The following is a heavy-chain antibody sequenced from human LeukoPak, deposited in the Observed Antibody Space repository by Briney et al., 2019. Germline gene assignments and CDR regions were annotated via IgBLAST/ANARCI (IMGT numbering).Heavy chain of an antibody. D-gene: IGHD3-9*01. CDR2: IYHSGST. CDR1: GGSISSSNW. Sequence: SGTLSLTCAVSGGSISSSNWWSWVRQPPGKGLEWIGEIYHSGSTSYNPSLKSRVTISVDTSKNQFSLKLSSVTAADTAVYYCARHKGRYFDWLLPYFDYWGQGTLVTVSS. J-gene: IGHJ4*02. CDR3: ARHKGRYFDWLLPYFDY. V-gene: IGHV4-4*02.